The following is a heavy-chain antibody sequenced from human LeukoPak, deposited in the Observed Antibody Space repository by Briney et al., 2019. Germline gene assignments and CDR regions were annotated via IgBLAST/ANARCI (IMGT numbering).Heavy chain of an antibody. CDR1: GFTFSSYS. CDR3: ARGGTYQPLLGY. J-gene: IGHJ4*02. V-gene: IGHV3-48*01. Sequence: GGSLRLSCAASGFTFSSYSMNWVRQAPGKGLEWISYIRSDSAIYYTDSVKGRFTISRDNAKNSLYLQMNSLRAEDTAVYYCARGGTYQPLLGYWGQGTLVTVSS. CDR2: IRSDSAI. D-gene: IGHD2-2*01.